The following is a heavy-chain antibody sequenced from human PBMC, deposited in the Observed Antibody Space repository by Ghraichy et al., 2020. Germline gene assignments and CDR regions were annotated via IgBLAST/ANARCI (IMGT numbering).Heavy chain of an antibody. J-gene: IGHJ6*02. V-gene: IGHV3-33*01. CDR2: IWYDGTNY. Sequence: GGSLRLSCAASGFIFSDYGIYWVRQAPGKGLEWVAVIWYDGTNYYEADSVKGRFTVSRDNSKNTVYLQMNTLRVEDTAVYYCARLSTPFYGMDVWGQGTRSSSP. CDR3: ARLSTPFYGMDV. D-gene: IGHD3-16*02. CDR1: GFIFSDYG.